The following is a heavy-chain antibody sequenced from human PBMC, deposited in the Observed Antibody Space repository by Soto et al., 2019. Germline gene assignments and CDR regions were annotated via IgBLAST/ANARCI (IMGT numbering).Heavy chain of an antibody. Sequence: ASVKVSCKASGYTFTSYDINWVRQATGQGLEWMGWMNPNSGNTGYAQKFQGRVTMTRNTSISTAYMELSSLRSEDTAVYYCARDGDGSYLFDYWGQGTLVTVSS. D-gene: IGHD1-26*01. CDR2: MNPNSGNT. CDR1: GYTFTSYD. CDR3: ARDGDGSYLFDY. V-gene: IGHV1-8*01. J-gene: IGHJ4*02.